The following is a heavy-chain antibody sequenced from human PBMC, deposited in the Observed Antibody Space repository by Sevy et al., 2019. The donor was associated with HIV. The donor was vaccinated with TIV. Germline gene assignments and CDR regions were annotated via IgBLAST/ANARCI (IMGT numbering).Heavy chain of an antibody. CDR3: AREGPVGGMDV. J-gene: IGHJ6*04. V-gene: IGHV3-11*04. CDR2: ISFNGSHV. Sequence: GGSLRLSCAASGFSFSDYYMSWVRLSPGKGLEWVSYISFNGSHVYYIEAVKGRFTISRDNGRNSLYLQMNNRRVDDTSVYFCAREGPVGGMDVWGKGTTVTVSS. D-gene: IGHD2-2*01. CDR1: GFSFSDYY.